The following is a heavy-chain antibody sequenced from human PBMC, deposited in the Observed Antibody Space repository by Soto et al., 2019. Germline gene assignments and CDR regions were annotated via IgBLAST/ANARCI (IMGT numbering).Heavy chain of an antibody. CDR2: IYYSGRT. CDR1: GDSISIVDYF. J-gene: IGHJ4*02. Sequence: SENLSLTCTVSGDSISIVDYFWGWIRQPQGKGLDWIGSIYYSGRTYYNLSLKSRVTISIDTSKSQFSLKLSSVTAADTAVYYCARWSPNSSYGGWVGYWGQGTLVTISS. V-gene: IGHV4-39*01. D-gene: IGHD4-17*01. CDR3: ARWSPNSSYGGWVGY.